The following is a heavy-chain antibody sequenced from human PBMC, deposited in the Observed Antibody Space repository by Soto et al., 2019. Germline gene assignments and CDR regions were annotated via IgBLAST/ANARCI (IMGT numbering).Heavy chain of an antibody. J-gene: IGHJ1*01. Sequence: EAQLVESGGGLVKPGGSLRLSCAASGFTFSSYSMNWVRQAPGKGLEWVSSISSSSSYIYYADSVKGRFTISRDNAKNSLYLQMNSLRAEDTAVYYCARGGYCSGGSCEYFQHWGQGTLVTVSS. CDR2: ISSSSSYI. V-gene: IGHV3-21*01. CDR3: ARGGYCSGGSCEYFQH. D-gene: IGHD2-15*01. CDR1: GFTFSSYS.